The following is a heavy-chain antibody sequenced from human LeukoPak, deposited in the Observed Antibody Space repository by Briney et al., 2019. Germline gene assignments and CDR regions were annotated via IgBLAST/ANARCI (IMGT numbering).Heavy chain of an antibody. V-gene: IGHV4-59*01. CDR2: IIYSGST. CDR1: GDSFTTNY. Sequence: SETLSLTCTVSGDSFTTNYWRWIRQSPGKGLEWIGYIIYSGSTTYNPSLKSRLTISLDTSKNQFSLKLSSVTAADTAVYYCARDRWFDCWGQGTLVTVSS. CDR3: ARDRWFDC. J-gene: IGHJ5*01.